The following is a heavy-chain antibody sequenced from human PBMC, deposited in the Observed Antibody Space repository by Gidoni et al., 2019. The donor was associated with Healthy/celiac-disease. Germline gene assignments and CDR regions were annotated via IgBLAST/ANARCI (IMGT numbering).Heavy chain of an antibody. Sequence: EVQLVESGGGLVQPGGSLRLSCAASGFTFSSYWMHWVRHAPGKGLVWVSRINSDGSSTSYADSVKGRFTISRDNAKNTLYLQMNSLRAEDTAVYYCAREDSSGYPKGGMDVWGQGTTVTVSS. D-gene: IGHD3-22*01. V-gene: IGHV3-74*01. CDR3: AREDSSGYPKGGMDV. J-gene: IGHJ6*02. CDR2: INSDGSST. CDR1: GFTFSSYW.